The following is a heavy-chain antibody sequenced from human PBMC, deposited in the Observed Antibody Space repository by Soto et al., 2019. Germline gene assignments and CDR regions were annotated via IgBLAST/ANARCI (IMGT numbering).Heavy chain of an antibody. Sequence: PEGSLRLSCAASGFTFSSYAMSWVRQAPGKGLEWVSAISGSGGSTYYADSVKGRFTISRDNSKNTLYLQMNSLRAEDTAIYYCAKPNIAAAGSFYDFDYWGQGTLVTVSS. CDR2: ISGSGGST. D-gene: IGHD6-13*01. CDR3: AKPNIAAAGSFYDFDY. CDR1: GFTFSSYA. J-gene: IGHJ4*02. V-gene: IGHV3-23*01.